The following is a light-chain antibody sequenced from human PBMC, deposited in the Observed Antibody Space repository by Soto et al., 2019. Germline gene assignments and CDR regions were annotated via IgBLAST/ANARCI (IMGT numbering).Light chain of an antibody. Sequence: QSVLSQPPSVSGAPVQRVTMSCTGSSSNIGAGYDAHWFQQVPGTAPKLLIYGSTNRPSGVPDRFSGSKSGTSASPAITGLQAEDEADYYCQSYDSSLGGNYVFGTGTRSPS. CDR1: SSNIGAGYD. CDR2: GST. J-gene: IGLJ1*01. V-gene: IGLV1-40*01. CDR3: QSYDSSLGGNYV.